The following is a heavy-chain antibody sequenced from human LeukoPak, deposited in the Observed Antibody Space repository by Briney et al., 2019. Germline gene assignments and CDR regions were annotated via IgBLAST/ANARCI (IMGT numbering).Heavy chain of an antibody. CDR2: ISGSGGST. V-gene: IGHV3-23*01. CDR3: AKSKGQGYCTNGVCYGGFDY. Sequence: GGSLRLSCAASGFTFSSYAMSWVRQAPGKGLEWASAISGSGGSTYYADSVKGRFTISRDNSKNTLYLQMNSLRAEDTAVYYCAKSKGQGYCTNGVCYGGFDYWGQGTLVTVSS. D-gene: IGHD2-8*01. J-gene: IGHJ4*02. CDR1: GFTFSSYA.